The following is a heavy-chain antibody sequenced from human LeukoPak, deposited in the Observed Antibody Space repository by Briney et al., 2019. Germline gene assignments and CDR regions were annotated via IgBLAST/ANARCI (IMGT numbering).Heavy chain of an antibody. CDR2: ISAYNGNT. Sequence: ASVKVSCKASGYTFTSYGISWVRQAPGQGLEWMGWISAYNGNTNYAQKLQGRVTMTTDTSTSTAYMELRSLRSDDTAVYYCGRGPFTLTFGGPSLDYWGQGTLVTVSS. CDR3: GRGPFTLTFGGPSLDY. J-gene: IGHJ4*02. D-gene: IGHD3-16*01. V-gene: IGHV1-18*04. CDR1: GYTFTSYG.